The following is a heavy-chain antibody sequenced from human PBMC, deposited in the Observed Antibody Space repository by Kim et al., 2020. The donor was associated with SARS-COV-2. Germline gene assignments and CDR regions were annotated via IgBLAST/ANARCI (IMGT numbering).Heavy chain of an antibody. D-gene: IGHD1-20*01. Sequence: NSNPTLKSRVTITVDTSKTQFSLKLSSVTAADTAVYYCARYNILTYYFDYWGQGTLVTVSS. CDR3: ARYNILTYYFDY. J-gene: IGHJ4*02. V-gene: IGHV4-4*08.